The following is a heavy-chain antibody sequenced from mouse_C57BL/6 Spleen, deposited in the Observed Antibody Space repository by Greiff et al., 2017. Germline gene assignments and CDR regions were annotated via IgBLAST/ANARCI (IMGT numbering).Heavy chain of an antibody. CDR2: IYPGSGNT. CDR3: ARDCLYWYLDV. J-gene: IGHJ1*03. Sequence: VQLQQSGAELVRPGASVKLSCKASGYTFPDYYINWVKQRPGQGLEWIARIYPGSGNTYYNEKFKGKATLTAEKSSSTAYMQLSSLTSEDSAVYFCARDCLYWYLDVWGTGTTVTVSS. CDR1: GYTFPDYY. V-gene: IGHV1-76*01.